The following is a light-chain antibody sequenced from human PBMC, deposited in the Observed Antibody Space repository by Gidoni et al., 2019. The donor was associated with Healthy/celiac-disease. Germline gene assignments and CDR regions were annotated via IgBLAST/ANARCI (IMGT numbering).Light chain of an antibody. CDR3: SSYTSSSTVV. Sequence: QSALTPPASVSGSPGQSITISCTGTSSDVGGYNYVSWYQQHPGKAPKLMIYDVSNRPSGVSNRFSCSKSGNTASLTISGLQPEEEADYYCSSYTSSSTVVFGGGTKLTVL. CDR1: SSDVGGYNY. V-gene: IGLV2-14*03. J-gene: IGLJ2*01. CDR2: DVS.